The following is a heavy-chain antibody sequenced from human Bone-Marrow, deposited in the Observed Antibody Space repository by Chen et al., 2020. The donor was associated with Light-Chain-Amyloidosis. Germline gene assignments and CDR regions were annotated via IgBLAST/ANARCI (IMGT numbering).Heavy chain of an antibody. Sequence: VKVSCKASGYTFTSHYIHWVRQAPGQGREWMGIINPDGGSTSYAQKFQCRVTMTRDTSATSVYMELSSLRSDDTAVYYCARGRRTVTTQYFDYWGQGTLVTVSS. D-gene: IGHD4-17*01. CDR3: ARGRRTVTTQYFDY. V-gene: IGHV1-46*01. J-gene: IGHJ4*02. CDR2: INPDGGST. CDR1: GYTFTSHY.